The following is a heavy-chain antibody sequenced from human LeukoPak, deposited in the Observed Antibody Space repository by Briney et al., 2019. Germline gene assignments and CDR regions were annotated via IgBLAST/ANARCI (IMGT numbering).Heavy chain of an antibody. Sequence: ASVKVSCEASGYSFTTYGITWVRQAPGQGLEWMGWISAFNGNTNYAQKLQGRVTMTTDTSTSTAYMELRSLRSDDAAVYYCARDFCSSTSCYFDSWGQGTLVTVSS. D-gene: IGHD2-2*01. J-gene: IGHJ4*02. V-gene: IGHV1-18*01. CDR1: GYSFTTYG. CDR2: ISAFNGNT. CDR3: ARDFCSSTSCYFDS.